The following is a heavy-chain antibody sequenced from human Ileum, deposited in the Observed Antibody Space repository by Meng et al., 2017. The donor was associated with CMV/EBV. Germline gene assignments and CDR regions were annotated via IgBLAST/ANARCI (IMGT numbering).Heavy chain of an antibody. J-gene: IGHJ4*02. CDR2: TSDGTNE. V-gene: IGHV3-30*04. CDR1: GFTFSDYA. CDR3: VRDGDFSTWPLDY. Sequence: QVQLVESGGGVVQPGRSLRVSCVASGFTFSDYAMHWVRQAPGKGLEWVARTSDGTNEYYADSVKGRFTISRDNSKNTLSLQMNSLRVEDTAVYYCVRDGDFSTWPLDYWGQGTLVTVSS. D-gene: IGHD6-13*01.